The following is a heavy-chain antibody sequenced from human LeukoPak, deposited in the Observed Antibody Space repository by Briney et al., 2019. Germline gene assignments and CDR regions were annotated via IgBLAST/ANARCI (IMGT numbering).Heavy chain of an antibody. V-gene: IGHV3-23*01. Sequence: PGGSLRLSCAASGFTFSSYWMSWVRQAPGKGLEWVSGISGSGGHTHYADSVKGRFTISRDNSKNTLYLQMNSLRAEDTAVYYCAKDGGEYYDILTGYYPRLYYMDVWGKGTTVTISS. CDR2: ISGSGGHT. D-gene: IGHD3-9*01. CDR1: GFTFSSYW. J-gene: IGHJ6*03. CDR3: AKDGGEYYDILTGYYPRLYYMDV.